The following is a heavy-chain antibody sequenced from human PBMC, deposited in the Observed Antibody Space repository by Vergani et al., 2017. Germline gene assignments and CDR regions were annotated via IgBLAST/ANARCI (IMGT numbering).Heavy chain of an antibody. CDR3: ARVDTQVPATSHFYYMDV. CDR1: GGSISSGDHC. Sequence: QVQLQESGPGVVKPSQTLSLTCAVSGGSISSGDHCWTWIRQRPGKGLEWIGYIFYRGTTYDNPSLRSRLTISVDTSQNQFSLKLRSVTAADTAVYYCARVDTQVPATSHFYYMDVWGKGTTV. D-gene: IGHD2-2*01. J-gene: IGHJ6*03. CDR2: IFYRGTT. V-gene: IGHV4-31*11.